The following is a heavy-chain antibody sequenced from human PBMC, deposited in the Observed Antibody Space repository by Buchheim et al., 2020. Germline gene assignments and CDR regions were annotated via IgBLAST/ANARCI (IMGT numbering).Heavy chain of an antibody. D-gene: IGHD3-10*01. CDR3: AKDTGKGGSGSYMIYYYYGMDV. CDR2: ISGSGGST. J-gene: IGHJ6*02. Sequence: EVQLLESGGGLVQPGGSLRLSCAASGFTFSSYAMSWVRQAPGKGLEWVSAISGSGGSTYYADSVKGRFTISRDNSKNTLYLQMNSLRAEDTAVYYCAKDTGKGGSGSYMIYYYYGMDVWGQGTT. V-gene: IGHV3-23*01. CDR1: GFTFSSYA.